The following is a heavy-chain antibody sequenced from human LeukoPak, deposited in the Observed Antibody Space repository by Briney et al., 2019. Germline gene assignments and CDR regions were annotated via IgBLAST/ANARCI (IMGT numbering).Heavy chain of an antibody. J-gene: IGHJ4*02. D-gene: IGHD5-12*01. Sequence: GRSLRLSCAASGFTFSSYGMHWVRQAPGKGLEWVAVISYDGSNKYYADSVKGPFTNSRDNSKNTLYLQMNRLRAEDTAVYYCAKVCYSGYDLEYYFDYWGQGTLVTVSS. CDR2: ISYDGSNK. CDR1: GFTFSSYG. CDR3: AKVCYSGYDLEYYFDY. V-gene: IGHV3-30*18.